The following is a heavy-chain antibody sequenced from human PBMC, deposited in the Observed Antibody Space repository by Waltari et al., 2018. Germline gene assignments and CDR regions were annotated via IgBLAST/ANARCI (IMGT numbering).Heavy chain of an antibody. D-gene: IGHD4-17*01. CDR3: AGRAPGHYGDYLDS. CDR2: INSSGTYT. Sequence: EVQLVESGGGLVKPGGSLRLSCAVSGFTFSTFTLNWVRQAPGKGREWVSSINSSGTYTYYSNSGKGRFTISRDNSWNSLFLQMNNLRAEDTAVYFWAGRAPGHYGDYLDSRGQGTLVTVSS. J-gene: IGHJ4*02. CDR1: GFTFSTFT. V-gene: IGHV3-21*01.